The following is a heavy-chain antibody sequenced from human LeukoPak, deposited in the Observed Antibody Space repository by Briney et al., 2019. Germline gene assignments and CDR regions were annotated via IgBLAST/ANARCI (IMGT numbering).Heavy chain of an antibody. D-gene: IGHD3-22*01. Sequence: SETLSLTCAVYGGSFSGYYWSWIRQPPGERLEWIGEINHSGSTNYNPSLKSRVTISVDTSKNQFSLKLSSVTAADTAVYYCARGPPYYYDSSGYGWGQGTLVTVSS. CDR1: GGSFSGYY. J-gene: IGHJ4*02. CDR3: ARGPPYYYDSSGYG. CDR2: INHSGST. V-gene: IGHV4-34*01.